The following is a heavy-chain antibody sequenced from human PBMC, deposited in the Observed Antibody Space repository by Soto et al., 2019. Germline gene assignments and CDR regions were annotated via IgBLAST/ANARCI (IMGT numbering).Heavy chain of an antibody. CDR1: GDSISSYY. Sequence: QVQLQESGPGLVKPSKTLSLTCAVSGDSISSYYCMWIRQPPGKGLESSGYLYYGRSANYNPSLKSRVTLSVDTSTNQCSLALSSMTAADTAAYYCALRSMAVVPEYWGQGTLVTVSS. J-gene: IGHJ4*02. CDR3: ALRSMAVVPEY. V-gene: IGHV4-59*01. D-gene: IGHD3-22*01. CDR2: LYYGRSA.